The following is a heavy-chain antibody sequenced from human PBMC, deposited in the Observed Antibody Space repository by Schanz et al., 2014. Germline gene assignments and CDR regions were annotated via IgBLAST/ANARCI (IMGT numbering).Heavy chain of an antibody. V-gene: IGHV3-11*05. CDR2: ISGSSIHK. D-gene: IGHD3-3*01. CDR3: ARFLARYQYYGVDV. Sequence: VQLVESGGGLIKPGGSLRLSCLASGFTFSTTWMSWVRQAPGKGLEWVSHISGSSIHKNYADSVKGRFSISRDNGETSVYLQINSLRVEDTAVYYCARFLARYQYYGVDVWGQGTTVSVSS. CDR1: GFTFSTTW. J-gene: IGHJ6*02.